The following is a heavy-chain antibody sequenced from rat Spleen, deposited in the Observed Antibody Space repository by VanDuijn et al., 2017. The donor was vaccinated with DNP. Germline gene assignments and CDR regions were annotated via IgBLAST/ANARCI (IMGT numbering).Heavy chain of an antibody. J-gene: IGHJ2*01. CDR3: TRSGIGYGYD. V-gene: IGHV3-1*01. CDR1: GYSITSNY. D-gene: IGHD1-4*01. CDR2: ISYSGST. Sequence: EVQLQESGSGLVKPAQSLSLTCSVTGYSITSNYWAWIRKFPGNKMEWMGYISYSGSTSYNPSLKSRISIIRDTSKNQFFLQLNSVTTEDTATYYCTRSGIGYGYDWGQGVMVTVSS.